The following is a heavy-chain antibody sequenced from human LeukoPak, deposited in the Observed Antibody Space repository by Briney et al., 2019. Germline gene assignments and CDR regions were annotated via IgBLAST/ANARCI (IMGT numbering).Heavy chain of an antibody. CDR3: AFHPRFLEWLSFLDY. D-gene: IGHD3-3*01. J-gene: IGHJ4*02. Sequence: ASVKVSCKVSGYTLTELSMHWVRQAPGKGVEWLGCFDPEDGETIYSQKFQGRVTMTEDTSTDTAYMELSSLRSEDTSVYYCAFHPRFLEWLSFLDYWGQGTLVTVSS. CDR2: FDPEDGET. CDR1: GYTLTELS. V-gene: IGHV1-24*01.